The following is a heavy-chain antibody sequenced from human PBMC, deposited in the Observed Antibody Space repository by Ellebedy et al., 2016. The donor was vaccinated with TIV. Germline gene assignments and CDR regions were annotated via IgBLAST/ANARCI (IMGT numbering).Heavy chain of an antibody. D-gene: IGHD3-16*01. Sequence: GESLKISCAASGFTFRSYSVNWVRQAPGKGLEWVSHIKSSSNPIYYADSVKGRFIISRDNAKNSLYLQMNNLRDEDTAVYYCSRDGGRGGGNDFWGQGTLVIVSS. V-gene: IGHV3-48*02. CDR3: SRDGGRGGGNDF. J-gene: IGHJ4*02. CDR1: GFTFRSYS. CDR2: IKSSSNPI.